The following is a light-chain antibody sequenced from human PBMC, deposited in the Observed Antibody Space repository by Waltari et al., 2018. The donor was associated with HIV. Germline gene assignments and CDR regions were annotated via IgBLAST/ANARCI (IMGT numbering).Light chain of an antibody. J-gene: IGLJ2*01. CDR2: DND. Sequence: QSVLTQPPSVSAAPGQSVTISCSGSSSNLGNNFVSWYHQFPGTAPKLLTADNDKRPSGTRDRFSAAKSGTAATLAITGLQTGDEADYYCGTWDNSRNGVIFGGGTKLTVL. CDR1: SSNLGNNF. V-gene: IGLV1-51*01. CDR3: GTWDNSRNGVI.